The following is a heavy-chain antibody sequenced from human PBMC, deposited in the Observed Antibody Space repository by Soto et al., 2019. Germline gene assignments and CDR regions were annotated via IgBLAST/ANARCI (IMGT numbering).Heavy chain of an antibody. CDR3: APYRGFPARYNWFDP. CDR2: IDWDDDK. J-gene: IGHJ5*02. V-gene: IGHV2-70*11. Sequence: SGPTLVNPTQTLTLTCTFSGFSLSTSGMCVSWIRQPPGKALEWLARIDWDDDKYYSTSLKTRLTISKDTSKNQVVLTMTNMDPVDTATYYCAPYRGFPARYNWFDPWGQGTLVTVSS. D-gene: IGHD1-20*01. CDR1: GFSLSTSGMC.